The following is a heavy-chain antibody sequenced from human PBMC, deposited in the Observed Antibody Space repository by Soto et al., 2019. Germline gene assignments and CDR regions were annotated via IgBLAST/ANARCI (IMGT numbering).Heavy chain of an antibody. V-gene: IGHV3-53*01. Sequence: EVQLVESGGGLIQPGGSLRLSCAASGFTVRSNYMSWVRQAPGKGLEWVSVIYSGGSTYYADSVKGRFTISRDNSKNTLYLQMNSLSAEDTAVYYCARDRVESGYPEYFQHWGQGTLVTVSS. CDR3: ARDRVESGYPEYFQH. CDR2: IYSGGST. CDR1: GFTVRSNY. J-gene: IGHJ1*01. D-gene: IGHD3-22*01.